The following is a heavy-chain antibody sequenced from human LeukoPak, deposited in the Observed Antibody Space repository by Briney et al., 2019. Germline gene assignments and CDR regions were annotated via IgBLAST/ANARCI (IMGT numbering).Heavy chain of an antibody. CDR2: MSPNSGGT. V-gene: IGHV1-8*01. CDR3: ARGGWNTGPDC. J-gene: IGHJ4*02. Sequence: GASVKVSCKASGYTFTSYDINWVRQATGQGLEWMGWMSPNSGGTGYAQKFQGRVTMTRDTSISTAYMELSSLRSDDTAVYYRARGGWNTGPDCWGQGTLVTVSS. D-gene: IGHD1-1*01. CDR1: GYTFTSYD.